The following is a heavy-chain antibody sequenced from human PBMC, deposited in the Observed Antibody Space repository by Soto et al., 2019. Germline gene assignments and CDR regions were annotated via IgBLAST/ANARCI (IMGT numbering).Heavy chain of an antibody. CDR1: GDSVSSNTVA. D-gene: IGHD3-16*01. CDR2: TYYRSKWYD. CDR3: PRRWFGHQVHWFDS. Sequence: QVQLQQSGPGLVKPSQTLSLTCAISGDSVSSNTVAWNWIRQSPSRGFEWLGRTYYRSKWYDDYAESGKSRITINPDTSKNQFTLHLNSVTLEDTAVYYCPRRWFGHQVHWFDSWGQGTLVTVSS. V-gene: IGHV6-1*01. J-gene: IGHJ5*01.